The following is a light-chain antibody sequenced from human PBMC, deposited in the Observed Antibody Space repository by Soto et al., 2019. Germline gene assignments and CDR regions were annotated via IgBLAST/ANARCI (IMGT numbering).Light chain of an antibody. CDR2: AAS. J-gene: IGKJ4*01. CDR1: QSNTSY. CDR3: QQSYSTLGLT. Sequence: DIQMTQCPSSLSASVGDRVTITCRASQSNTSYLNWYQQKPGKAPKLLIYAASSLQSGVPSRFSGSGSGTDFTLTISSLQREDFATYYCQQSYSTLGLTFGGGTKVEIK. V-gene: IGKV1-39*01.